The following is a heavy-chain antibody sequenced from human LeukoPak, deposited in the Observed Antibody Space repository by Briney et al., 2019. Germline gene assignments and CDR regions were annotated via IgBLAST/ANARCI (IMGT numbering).Heavy chain of an antibody. D-gene: IGHD5-18*01. J-gene: IGHJ6*03. Sequence: PSETLSLTCTVPGGSISSYYWSWIRQPAGKGLEWIGRIYISGSGSTNYNPSLKSRVTMSVDTSKNQFSLKLSSVTAADTAVYYCARTTEGGYTYGYFYYYYMDVWGKGTTVTISS. CDR1: GGSISSYY. CDR3: ARTTEGGYTYGYFYYYYMDV. V-gene: IGHV4-4*07. CDR2: IYISGSGST.